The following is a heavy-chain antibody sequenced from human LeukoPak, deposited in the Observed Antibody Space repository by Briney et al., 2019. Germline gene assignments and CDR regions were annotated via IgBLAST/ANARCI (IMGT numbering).Heavy chain of an antibody. Sequence: SQTLSLTCAISGDSVSSKSAAWNWIRQSPSRGLKWLGRTYYRSKWYDDYAVSVKSRITINPDTSKNQFSLQLNSVTPEDTAVYYCARQSTLLRGVTAYFDYWGQGALVTVSS. CDR1: GDSVSSKSAA. CDR2: TYYRSKWYD. CDR3: ARQSTLLRGVTAYFDY. V-gene: IGHV6-1*01. D-gene: IGHD3-10*01. J-gene: IGHJ4*02.